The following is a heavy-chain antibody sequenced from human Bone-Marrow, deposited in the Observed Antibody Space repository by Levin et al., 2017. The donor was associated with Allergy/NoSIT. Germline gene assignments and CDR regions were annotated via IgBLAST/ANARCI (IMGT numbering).Heavy chain of an antibody. CDR3: ARGGWDSSGWYLGYYYYMDV. V-gene: IGHV4-34*01. Sequence: KPSETLSLTCAVYGGSFSGYYWSWIRQPPGKGLEWIGEINHSGSTNYNPSLKSRVTISVDTSKNQFSLKLSSVTAADTAVYYCARGGWDSSGWYLGYYYYMDVWGKGTTVTVSS. J-gene: IGHJ6*03. CDR2: INHSGST. D-gene: IGHD6-19*01. CDR1: GGSFSGYY.